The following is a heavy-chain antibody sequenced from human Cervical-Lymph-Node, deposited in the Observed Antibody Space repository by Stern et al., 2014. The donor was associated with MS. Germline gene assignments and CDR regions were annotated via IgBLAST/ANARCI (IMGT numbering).Heavy chain of an antibody. CDR1: GFTFSSYW. CDR3: ARGGGIAIAGRADS. Sequence: VQLVESGGGLVQPGGSLRLSCAASGFTFSSYWMHWVRHAPGKGLVWVSRVSSDGSSTNYADSVKGRFTISRDNAKNTLFLDMNSLSAEDTAVYYCARGGGIAIAGRADSWGQGTLVTVSS. J-gene: IGHJ5*01. CDR2: VSSDGSST. D-gene: IGHD6-19*01. V-gene: IGHV3-74*02.